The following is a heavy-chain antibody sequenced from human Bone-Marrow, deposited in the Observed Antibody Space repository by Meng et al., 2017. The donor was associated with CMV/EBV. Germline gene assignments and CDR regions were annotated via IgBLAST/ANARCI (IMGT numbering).Heavy chain of an antibody. Sequence: GGSLRLSCVVSGFTFNRYSLHWVRQAPGKGLEWLAVISYDGSKTYYTDSVKGRFTVSRDNSKNTMYLQMNSLKPEDTAVYFCVSGSSADYYFDYWGLGTLVTVPS. CDR2: ISYDGSKT. CDR1: GFTFNRYS. V-gene: IGHV3-30-3*01. CDR3: VSGSSADYYFDY. D-gene: IGHD3-10*01. J-gene: IGHJ4*02.